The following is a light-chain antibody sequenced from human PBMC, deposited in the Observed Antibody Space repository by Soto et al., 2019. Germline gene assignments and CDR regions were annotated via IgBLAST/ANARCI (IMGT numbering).Light chain of an antibody. CDR3: SSYAGSNNLV. V-gene: IGLV2-8*01. J-gene: IGLJ2*01. CDR1: SSDVGGYKY. CDR2: EVS. Sequence: QSALTQPPSASGSPGQSVTISCTGTSSDVGGYKYVSWYQQHPGKAPKLMIYEVSKRPSRVPDRFTGSKSGNTASLTVSGLQAEDVADYYCSSYAGSNNLVFGGGTKVTVL.